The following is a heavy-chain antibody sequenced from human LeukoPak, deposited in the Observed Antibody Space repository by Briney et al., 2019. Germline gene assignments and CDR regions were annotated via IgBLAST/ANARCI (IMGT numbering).Heavy chain of an antibody. CDR3: ARDFADTAMGDAFDI. V-gene: IGHV3-7*01. CDR2: IKEDGSGK. Sequence: GGSLRLSCAASGFTFSDYWMSWVRQAPGKGLEWVANIKEDGSGKYFVDSVKGRFTISRDNAKNSLYLQMNSLRAEDTAVYYCARDFADTAMGDAFDIWGQGTMVTVSS. CDR1: GFTFSDYW. D-gene: IGHD5-18*01. J-gene: IGHJ3*02.